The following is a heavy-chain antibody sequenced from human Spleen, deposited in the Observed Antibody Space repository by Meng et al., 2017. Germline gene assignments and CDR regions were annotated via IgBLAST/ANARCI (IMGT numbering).Heavy chain of an antibody. CDR2: IKQDGDEK. CDR1: GFTLSWYC. J-gene: IGHJ4*02. Sequence: GGSLRLSCAVSGFTLSWYCMNWVRQAPGKGLEWVATIKQDGDEKHYVYSVKGRFTISRDNAKNSLNLQMNSLRAEEPAVYYCATGLIGDSGYWGQGTLVTVSS. D-gene: IGHD7-27*01. CDR3: ATGLIGDSGY. V-gene: IGHV3-7*01.